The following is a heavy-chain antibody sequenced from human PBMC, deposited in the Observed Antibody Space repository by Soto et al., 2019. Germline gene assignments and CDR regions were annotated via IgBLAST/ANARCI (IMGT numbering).Heavy chain of an antibody. CDR1: GFTFSSYS. CDR2: ISSSSSYI. J-gene: IGHJ6*02. D-gene: IGHD1-26*01. Sequence: LRLSCAASGFTFSSYSMNWVRQAPGKGLEWVSSISSSSSYIYYADSVKGRFTISRDNAKNSLYLQMNSLRAEDTAVYYCARGRYGGADGMDVWGQGTTVTVSS. V-gene: IGHV3-21*01. CDR3: ARGRYGGADGMDV.